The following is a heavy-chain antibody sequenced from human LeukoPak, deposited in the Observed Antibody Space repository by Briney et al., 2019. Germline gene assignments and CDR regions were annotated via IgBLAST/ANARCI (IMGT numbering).Heavy chain of an antibody. CDR3: ARDKSRYCSGGSCFIKYYYYYMDV. J-gene: IGHJ6*03. CDR1: GFTVSSNY. D-gene: IGHD2-15*01. Sequence: GGSLRLSCAVSGFTVSSNYMSWVRQAPGKGLEWVSVIYSGGSTYYADSVKGRFTISRDNAKNSLYLQMNSLRAEDTAVYYCARDKSRYCSGGSCFIKYYYYYMDVWGKGTTVTISS. CDR2: IYSGGST. V-gene: IGHV3-66*01.